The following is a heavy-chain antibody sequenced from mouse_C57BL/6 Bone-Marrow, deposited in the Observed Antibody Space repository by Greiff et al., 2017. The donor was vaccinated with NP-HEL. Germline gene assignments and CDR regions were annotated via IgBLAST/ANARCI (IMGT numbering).Heavy chain of an antibody. CDR2: ISNGGGST. CDR3: ARRGFGTIAY. D-gene: IGHD4-1*01. V-gene: IGHV5-12*01. CDR1: GFTFSDYY. Sequence: EVKVVESGGGLVQPGGSLKLSCAASGFTFSDYYMYWVRQTPEKRLEWVAYISNGGGSTYYPDTVKGRFTISRDNAKNTLYLQMSRLKSEDTAMYYCARRGFGTIAYWGQGTLVTVSA. J-gene: IGHJ3*01.